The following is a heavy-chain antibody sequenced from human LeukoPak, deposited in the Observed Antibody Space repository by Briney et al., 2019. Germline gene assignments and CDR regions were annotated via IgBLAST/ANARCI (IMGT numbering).Heavy chain of an antibody. CDR1: GFTFSSYS. V-gene: IGHV3-21*01. J-gene: IGHJ4*02. D-gene: IGHD6-13*01. CDR2: ISSSSSYI. CDR3: ARDLGSSWYTPFDY. Sequence: GGSLRLSCAASGFTFSSYSMNWVRQAPGKGLEWVSSISSSSSYIYYADSVKGRFTISRDNAKNSVYLQINSLRAEDTAVYYCARDLGSSWYTPFDYWGQGTLVTVSS.